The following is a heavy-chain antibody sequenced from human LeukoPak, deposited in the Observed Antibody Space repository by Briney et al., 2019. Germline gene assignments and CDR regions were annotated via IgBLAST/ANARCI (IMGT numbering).Heavy chain of an antibody. V-gene: IGHV1-46*01. J-gene: IGHJ2*01. D-gene: IGHD4-23*01. CDR2: INPSGGST. CDR3: ATSYGGDSGGWYFDL. Sequence: GASVKVSCKVSGYTFTSCYLHWVRQAPGQGLEWMGVINPSGGSTGHTQKFQGRVTMTSDTSTSTVYMELSSLRSEDTAVYYCATSYGGDSGGWYFDLWGRGTLVTVSS. CDR1: GYTFTSCY.